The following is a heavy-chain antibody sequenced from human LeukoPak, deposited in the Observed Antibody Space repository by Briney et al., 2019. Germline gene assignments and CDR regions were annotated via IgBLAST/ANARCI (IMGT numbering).Heavy chain of an antibody. CDR1: GFTFSSYA. D-gene: IGHD4-17*01. Sequence: GGSLRLSCAASGFTFSSYAMTWVRQAPGKGLEWVSYISSSSSMIYYADSVKGRFTISRDNAKNSLYLQMKSLRDEDTAIYYCARDYGDLPARVPYFDYWGQGTLVTVSS. CDR2: ISSSSSMI. V-gene: IGHV3-48*02. CDR3: ARDYGDLPARVPYFDY. J-gene: IGHJ4*02.